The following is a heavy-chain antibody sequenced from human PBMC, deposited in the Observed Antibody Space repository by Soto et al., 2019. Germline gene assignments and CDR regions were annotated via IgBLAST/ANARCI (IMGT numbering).Heavy chain of an antibody. CDR1: GGSFSGYY. Sequence: SVILSLTCAVYGGSFSGYYRSWIRPTNGKGLEWIGEINHSGSTNYNPSLKSRVTISVDTSKNQFSLKLSSVTAADTAVYYCARGLGAIVVVVAATSNWCDPWGQGTLVTVS. D-gene: IGHD2-15*01. CDR3: ARGLGAIVVVVAATSNWCDP. CDR2: INHSGST. J-gene: IGHJ5*02. V-gene: IGHV4-34*01.